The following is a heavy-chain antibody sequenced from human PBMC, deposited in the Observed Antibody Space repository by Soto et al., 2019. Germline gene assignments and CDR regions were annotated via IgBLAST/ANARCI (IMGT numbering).Heavy chain of an antibody. CDR2: INWNGGST. CDR3: ARSSRPRYYDILTGYYILGY. CDR1: GFTFDDYG. V-gene: IGHV3-20*04. Sequence: PGGSLTLSCAASGFTFDDYGMSWVRQAPGKGLELVSGINWNGGSTGYADSVKGRFTISRDNAKNSLYLQMNSLRAEDTALYYCARSSRPRYYDILTGYYILGYWGQGTLVTVSS. J-gene: IGHJ4*02. D-gene: IGHD3-9*01.